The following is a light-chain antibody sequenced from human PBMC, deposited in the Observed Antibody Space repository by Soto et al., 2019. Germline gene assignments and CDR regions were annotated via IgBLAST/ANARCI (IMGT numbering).Light chain of an antibody. CDR1: TSDVGGYNY. CDR3: SSYTAISSLDIV. V-gene: IGLV2-14*01. Sequence: QSALTQPASVSGSPGQSFTISCTGTTSDVGGYNYVSWYQQLPGNAPKLIIYEVNHRPSGVSNRFSGSKSGSTASLTISRLQGEDEAHYYCSSYTAISSLDIVFGGGTKLTVL. CDR2: EVN. J-gene: IGLJ2*01.